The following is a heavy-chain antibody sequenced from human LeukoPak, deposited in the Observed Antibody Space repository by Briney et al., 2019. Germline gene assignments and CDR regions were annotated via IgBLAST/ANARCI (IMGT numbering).Heavy chain of an antibody. J-gene: IGHJ4*02. V-gene: IGHV3-21*01. CDR3: ARDTEYSSSSWFDY. CDR2: ISSSSSYI. D-gene: IGHD6-6*01. CDR1: GFTFSSYA. Sequence: GGSLRLSCVASGFTFSSYAMNWVRQAPGKGLEWVSSISSSSSYIYYADSVKGRFTISRDNAKNSLYLQMNSLRAEDTAVYYCARDTEYSSSSWFDYWGQGTLVTVSS.